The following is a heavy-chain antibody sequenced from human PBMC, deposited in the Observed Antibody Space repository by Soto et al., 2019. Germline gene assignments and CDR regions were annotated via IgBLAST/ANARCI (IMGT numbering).Heavy chain of an antibody. CDR3: AKDSSPNRATRAYEFDY. CDR2: ISGSGGST. CDR1: GFTFSSYA. D-gene: IGHD2-2*01. J-gene: IGHJ4*02. Sequence: QPGGSLRLSCAASGFTFSSYAMSWVRQAPGKGLEWVSAISGSGGSTYYADSVKGRFTISRDNSKNTLYLQMNSLRAEDTAVYYCAKDSSPNRATRAYEFDYWGQGTLVTVSS. V-gene: IGHV3-23*01.